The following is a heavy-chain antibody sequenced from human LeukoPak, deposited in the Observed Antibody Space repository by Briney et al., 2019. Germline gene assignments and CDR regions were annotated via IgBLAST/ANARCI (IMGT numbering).Heavy chain of an antibody. D-gene: IGHD2-2*01. CDR1: GFTFSSYA. Sequence: GGSLRLSCAASGFTFSSYAMSWVRQAPGKGLEWVSAISGSGGSIYYADSVKGRFTISRDNSKNTLYLQMNSLRAEDTAVYYCAKRLVPATDLFDYWGQGTLVTVSS. CDR3: AKRLVPATDLFDY. J-gene: IGHJ4*02. V-gene: IGHV3-23*01. CDR2: ISGSGGSI.